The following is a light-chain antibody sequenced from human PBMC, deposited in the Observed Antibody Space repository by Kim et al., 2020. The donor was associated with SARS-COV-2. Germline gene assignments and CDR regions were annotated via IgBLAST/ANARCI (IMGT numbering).Light chain of an antibody. CDR2: QDS. J-gene: IGLJ2*01. V-gene: IGLV3-1*01. CDR1: KSGDKY. Sequence: SYELTQPPSVSVSPGQTASITCAGAKSGDKYACWYQQKPGQSPVLVIYQDSKRPSGIPERFSGSNSGTTATLTISGTQAMDEADYYCQACDSSTVVFGGG. CDR3: QACDSSTVV.